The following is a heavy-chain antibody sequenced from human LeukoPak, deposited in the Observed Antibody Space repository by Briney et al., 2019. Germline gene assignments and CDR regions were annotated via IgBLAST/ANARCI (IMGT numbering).Heavy chain of an antibody. CDR3: AKDSMLRYFDWLPYYFDY. Sequence: SGGSLRLSCAASGFTFSSYAMSWVRQAPGKGLEWVSAISGSGGSTYYADSVKGRFTISRGNSKNTLYLQMNSLRAEDTAVYYCAKDSMLRYFDWLPYYFDYWGQGTLVTVSS. D-gene: IGHD3-9*01. CDR2: ISGSGGST. J-gene: IGHJ4*02. CDR1: GFTFSSYA. V-gene: IGHV3-23*01.